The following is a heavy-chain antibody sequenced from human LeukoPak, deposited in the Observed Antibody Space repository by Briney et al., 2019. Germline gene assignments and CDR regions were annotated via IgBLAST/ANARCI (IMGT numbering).Heavy chain of an antibody. Sequence: SETLSLTCTVSGGSISSYYWSWIRQPAGKGLEWIGRIYTSGSTNYNPSLKSRVTISVDTSKNQFSLKLTSLTAADTAVYYCARNYDFWSTFDYWGQGTLVTVSS. CDR1: GGSISSYY. CDR2: IYTSGST. CDR3: ARNYDFWSTFDY. V-gene: IGHV4-4*07. J-gene: IGHJ4*02. D-gene: IGHD3-3*01.